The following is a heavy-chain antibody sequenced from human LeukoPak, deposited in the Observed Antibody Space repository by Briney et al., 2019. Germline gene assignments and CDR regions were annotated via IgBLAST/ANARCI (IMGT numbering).Heavy chain of an antibody. D-gene: IGHD4-23*01. CDR3: ATLTGGDDAFDI. Sequence: KPSETLSLTCTVSGGSISSHYWSWIRQSAGKGLEWIGRIDASGSTRFNPSLKSRVTMSVDTSNNHFSLKLTSVTAADTAVYYCATLTGGDDAFDIWGQGTMVTVSS. V-gene: IGHV4-4*07. J-gene: IGHJ3*02. CDR1: GGSISSHY. CDR2: IDASGST.